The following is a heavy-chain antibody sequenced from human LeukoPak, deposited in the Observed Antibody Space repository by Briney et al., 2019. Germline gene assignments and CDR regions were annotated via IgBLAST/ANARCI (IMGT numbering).Heavy chain of an antibody. CDR3: ARHARRAAAGTTMDY. J-gene: IGHJ4*02. CDR2: IYYSGST. V-gene: IGHV4-59*08. D-gene: IGHD6-13*01. CDR1: GGSISSYY. Sequence: SETLSLTCTVSGGSISSYYWSWIRQPPGKGLEWIGYIYYSGSTNHNPPLKTRVTISVDTSKNQFSLKLSSVTAADTAVYYCARHARRAAAGTTMDYWGQGTLVTVSS.